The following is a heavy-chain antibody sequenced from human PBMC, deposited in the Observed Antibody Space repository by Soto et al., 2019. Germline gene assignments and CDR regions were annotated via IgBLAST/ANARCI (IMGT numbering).Heavy chain of an antibody. CDR3: ARDPGRNWFDP. Sequence: EVQLVESGGGLVQPGGSLRLSCAASGFTFNSYWMHWVRQVPGEGLVWVSRINGDGIMTNYADSVKGRFTISRDNAKNTLYLQMNSLRAEDTAVYYCARDPGRNWFDPWGQGTLVTVSS. J-gene: IGHJ5*02. CDR2: INGDGIMT. V-gene: IGHV3-74*01. CDR1: GFTFNSYW.